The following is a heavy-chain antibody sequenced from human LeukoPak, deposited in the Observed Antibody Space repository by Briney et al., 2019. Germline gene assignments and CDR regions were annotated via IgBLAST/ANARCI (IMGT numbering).Heavy chain of an antibody. D-gene: IGHD3-10*01. J-gene: IGHJ4*02. CDR3: AGHFDSATNY. CDR1: GFTVSSNY. CDR2: IYSGGST. V-gene: IGHV3-53*04. Sequence: GGSLRLSFAASGFTVSSNYMSWVRQAAGKGLEGVAGIYSGGSTYYVDSVIGRFTISRHNSKNTQYLQMNSLRAEDTAVYYWAGHFDSATNYWGQGTLVTVSS.